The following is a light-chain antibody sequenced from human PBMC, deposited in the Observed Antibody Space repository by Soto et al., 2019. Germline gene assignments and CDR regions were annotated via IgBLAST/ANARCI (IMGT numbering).Light chain of an antibody. Sequence: EILMTQSPATLSVSPGERATLSCRASQSVSSSLAWYQQKPGQAPRLLMYDASTRATGIPARFSGSGSETEFTLTISSLQSEDFAVYYCQQYNNWPPYTFGQGTKLEIK. J-gene: IGKJ2*01. V-gene: IGKV3-15*01. CDR2: DAS. CDR3: QQYNNWPPYT. CDR1: QSVSSS.